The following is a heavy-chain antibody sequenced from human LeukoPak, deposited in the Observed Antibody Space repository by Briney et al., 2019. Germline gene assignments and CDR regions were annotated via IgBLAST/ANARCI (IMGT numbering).Heavy chain of an antibody. J-gene: IGHJ4*02. Sequence: GGSLRLSCAASGFTFSSYAMSWVRQAPGKGLEWVSYISSSGTTIYYADSVKGRFTISRDTSKNTVSLQMNSLRAEDTAVYYCAGDKTTGGWYEFDYWGQGTLVTVSS. V-gene: IGHV3-48*01. CDR3: AGDKTTGGWYEFDY. CDR2: ISSSGTTI. CDR1: GFTFSSYA. D-gene: IGHD6-19*01.